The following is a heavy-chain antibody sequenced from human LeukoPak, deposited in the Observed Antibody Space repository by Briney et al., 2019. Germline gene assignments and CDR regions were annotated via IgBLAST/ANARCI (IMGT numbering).Heavy chain of an antibody. J-gene: IGHJ2*01. D-gene: IGHD6-19*01. Sequence: GGSLRLSCAASGFTFSSYAMHWVRQAPGKGLEWVAVISYDGSNKYYADSVKGRFTISRDNSKNTLYLQMNSLRAEDTAVYYCARDCDSSGWYGHWYFDLWGRGTLVTVSP. CDR1: GFTFSSYA. CDR2: ISYDGSNK. CDR3: ARDCDSSGWYGHWYFDL. V-gene: IGHV3-30-3*01.